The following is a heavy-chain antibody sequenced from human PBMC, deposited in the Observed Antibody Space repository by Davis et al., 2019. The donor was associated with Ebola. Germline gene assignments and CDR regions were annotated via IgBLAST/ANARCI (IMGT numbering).Heavy chain of an antibody. D-gene: IGHD6-13*01. CDR1: GFSLSNARMG. J-gene: IGHJ5*02. CDR2: IFSNDEK. V-gene: IGHV2-26*01. CDR3: ARISSSWYGYWFDP. Sequence: SGPTLVKPTETLTLTCTVSGFSLSNARMGVSWIRQPPGKALEWLAHIFSNDEKSYSTSLKSRLTISKDTSKSQVVLTMTNMDPVDTATYYCARISSSWYGYWFDPWGQGTLVTVSS.